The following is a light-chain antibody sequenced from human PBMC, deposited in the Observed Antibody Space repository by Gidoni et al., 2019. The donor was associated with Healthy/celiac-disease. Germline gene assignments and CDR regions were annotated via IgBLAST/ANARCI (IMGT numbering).Light chain of an antibody. CDR3: QQYNSYSHT. Sequence: DIQMTQSPSTLSASVGDRVTITCRASQSISSWLAWYQQKPGKAPKRLIYKASSLESGGPSRFSGSGSGTEFTLTISSLQPDDFATYYCQQYNSYSHTFGQGTKLEIK. J-gene: IGKJ2*01. V-gene: IGKV1-5*03. CDR1: QSISSW. CDR2: KAS.